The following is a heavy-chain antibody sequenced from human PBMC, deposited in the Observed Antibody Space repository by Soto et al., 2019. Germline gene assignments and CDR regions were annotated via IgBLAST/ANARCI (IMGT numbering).Heavy chain of an antibody. Sequence: HVQLVESGGGVVQPGRSLRLSCEASGFTFSSYGMHWVRQAPGKGLEWVAVISYDGSNKYYADSVKGRFTISRDNSKNTLYLQMNSLRAADTAVYYSAKGCGPLGEYAFDIWGQGTIVTVSS. D-gene: IGHD3-10*01. CDR3: AKGCGPLGEYAFDI. CDR2: ISYDGSNK. CDR1: GFTFSSYG. J-gene: IGHJ3*02. V-gene: IGHV3-30*18.